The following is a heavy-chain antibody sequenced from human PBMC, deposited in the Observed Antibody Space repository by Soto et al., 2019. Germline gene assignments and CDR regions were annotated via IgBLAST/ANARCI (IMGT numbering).Heavy chain of an antibody. CDR3: TRHDKSNNCFDA. D-gene: IGHD4-4*01. Sequence: SLRLSCAASGFRFDDNYMSWIRQAPGKGLEWVSYISNTGSYPIYADSVKGRFTISRDNAKNSLYLQMNSLRAEDTAVYYCTRHDKSNNCFDAWGQGTLVTVSS. V-gene: IGHV3-11*06. CDR2: ISNTGSYP. CDR1: GFRFDDNY. J-gene: IGHJ5*02.